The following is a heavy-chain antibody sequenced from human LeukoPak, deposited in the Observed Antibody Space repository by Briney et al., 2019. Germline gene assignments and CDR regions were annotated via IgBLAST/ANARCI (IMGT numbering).Heavy chain of an antibody. CDR2: INPNSGGT. V-gene: IGHV1-2*02. J-gene: IGHJ5*02. Sequence: ASVKVSCKASGYTLTGYYMHWVRQAPEQGLEWMGWINPNSGGTNYAQKFQGRVTMTRDTSISTAYMELSRLRSDDTAVYYCARGYCSSTSCYTGLGGFDPWGQGTLVTVSS. CDR3: ARGYCSSTSCYTGLGGFDP. D-gene: IGHD2-2*02. CDR1: GYTLTGYY.